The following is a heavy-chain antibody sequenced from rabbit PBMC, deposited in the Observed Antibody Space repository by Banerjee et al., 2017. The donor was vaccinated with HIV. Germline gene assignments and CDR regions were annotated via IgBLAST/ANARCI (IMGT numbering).Heavy chain of an antibody. CDR1: GFSFSSSYY. J-gene: IGHJ4*01. D-gene: IGHD2-1*01. Sequence: QEQLEESGGDLVQPEGSLTLTCTASGFSFSSSYYMCWVRQAPGKGLEWIGCIYAGSGSTYYASWAKGRFTISKTSWTTVTLQMTSLTAADTATYFCARDLDYDDDGNYDLWGPGTLVTVS. V-gene: IGHV1S45*01. CDR3: ARDLDYDDDGNYDL. CDR2: IYAGSGST.